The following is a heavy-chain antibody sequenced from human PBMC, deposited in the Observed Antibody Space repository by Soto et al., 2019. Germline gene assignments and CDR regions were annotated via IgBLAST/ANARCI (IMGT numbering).Heavy chain of an antibody. CDR1: GYTFTNYD. CDR2: MNPISGDT. J-gene: IGHJ4*02. D-gene: IGHD3-16*01. CDR3: ARAPRNWGFDF. Sequence: QVQLVQSGAEVKKPGASVKVSCKASGYTFTNYDINWVRQTTGQGLEWMGWMNPISGDTGYAQKFQGRVTMTTNTAISTAYMELSSLTFEDTAIYSCARAPRNWGFDFWGQGTLVIVSS. V-gene: IGHV1-8*01.